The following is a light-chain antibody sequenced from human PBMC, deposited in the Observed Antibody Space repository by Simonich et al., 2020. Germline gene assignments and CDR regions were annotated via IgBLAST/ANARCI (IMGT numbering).Light chain of an antibody. CDR2: AAY. CDR1: QGISSY. J-gene: IGKJ1*01. Sequence: AIRMTQSPSSLSASPGDRVTITCRASQGISSYLAWYQQKPGKAPKLLIYAAYTLQSGVPSRFSGSGSGTDFTLTISCLQSEDFATYYCQQYYSYPRTFGQGTKVEIK. V-gene: IGKV1-8*01. CDR3: QQYYSYPRT.